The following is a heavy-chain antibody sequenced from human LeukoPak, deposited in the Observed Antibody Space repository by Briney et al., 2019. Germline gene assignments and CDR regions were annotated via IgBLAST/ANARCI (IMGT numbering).Heavy chain of an antibody. CDR3: ARHARPGPDLPH. J-gene: IGHJ4*02. D-gene: IGHD1-14*01. Sequence: NPSGTLSLTCTVSGDSIRGPNWWSWGRQPPGEGLEWIGEMYHSGTSNYNPSLKSRVTISVDTSKNQFSLKLSSVTAADTAVYYCARHARPGPDLPHWGQGTLVTVSS. V-gene: IGHV4-4*02. CDR1: GDSIRGPNW. CDR2: MYHSGTS.